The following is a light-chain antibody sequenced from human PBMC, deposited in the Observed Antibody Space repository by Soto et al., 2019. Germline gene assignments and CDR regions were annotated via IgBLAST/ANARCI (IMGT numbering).Light chain of an antibody. Sequence: QSALTQPPSASGSPGQSVTISCTGTSNDVGGYNYVSWYQQYPGKAPKLIIYEVINRPSGVPDRFSGSKSGNTASLTVSGLQAEDEAAYYCSSYAGSNNLIFGGGTKLTVL. CDR1: SNDVGGYNY. CDR3: SSYAGSNNLI. CDR2: EVI. J-gene: IGLJ2*01. V-gene: IGLV2-8*01.